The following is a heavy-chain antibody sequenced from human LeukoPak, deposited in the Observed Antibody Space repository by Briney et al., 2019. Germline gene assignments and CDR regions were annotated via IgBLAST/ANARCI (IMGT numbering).Heavy chain of an antibody. CDR3: AKDRESGSCIDY. CDR1: GFTFSSYA. J-gene: IGHJ4*02. CDR2: ISGSGGST. D-gene: IGHD1-26*01. Sequence: GGSLRLSCAASGFTFSSYAMSWVCQAPGKGLEWVSVISGSGGSTYYADSVKGRFSISRDSSKNTLYLQMNSLRPEDTAVYYCAKDRESGSCIDYWGQGTLVTVSS. V-gene: IGHV3-23*01.